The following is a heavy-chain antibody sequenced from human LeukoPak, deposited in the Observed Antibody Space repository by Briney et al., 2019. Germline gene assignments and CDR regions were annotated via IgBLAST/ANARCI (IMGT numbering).Heavy chain of an antibody. J-gene: IGHJ4*02. CDR2: IKQDGSEK. CDR1: GFTFSSYW. V-gene: IGHV3-7*01. CDR3: AKDEGSGSQGDY. D-gene: IGHD3-10*01. Sequence: GGSLRLSCAASGFTFSSYWMSWVRQAPGKGLEWVANIKQDGSEKYYADSVKGRFTISRDNSKSTLYLQMNSLRAEDTAVYYCAKDEGSGSQGDYWGQGTLVTVSS.